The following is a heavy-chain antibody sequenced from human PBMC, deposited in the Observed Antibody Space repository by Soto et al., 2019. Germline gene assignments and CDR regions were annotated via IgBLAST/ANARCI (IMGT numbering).Heavy chain of an antibody. CDR2: IYYSGST. J-gene: IGHJ4*02. V-gene: IGHV4-31*11. Sequence: SETLSLTCAVSGVSISSGGYYWSWIRQHPGKGLEWIGYIYYSGSTYYNPSLKSRVTISVDTSKNQFSLKLSSVTAADTAVYYCASIYSSSWYGLYFDYWGQGTLVTVSS. D-gene: IGHD6-13*01. CDR3: ASIYSSSWYGLYFDY. CDR1: GVSISSGGYY.